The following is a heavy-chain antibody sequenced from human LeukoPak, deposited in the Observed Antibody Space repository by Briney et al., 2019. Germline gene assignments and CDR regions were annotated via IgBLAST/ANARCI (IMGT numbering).Heavy chain of an antibody. CDR2: IYQSGIT. D-gene: IGHD3-10*01. Sequence: PSGTLSLTCVVSGGSISSSYWWSWVRQPPGKGLEWIGEIYQSGITNYNPSLKSRVTMSVDKSKNQFSLGLSFVTAADTAIYYCARVDIWSGTFDYWGQGTLVTVSS. CDR3: ARVDIWSGTFDY. V-gene: IGHV4-4*02. J-gene: IGHJ4*02. CDR1: GGSISSSYW.